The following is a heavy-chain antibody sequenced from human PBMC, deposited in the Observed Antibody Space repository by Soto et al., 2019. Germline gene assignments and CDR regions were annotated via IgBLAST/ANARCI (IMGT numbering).Heavy chain of an antibody. V-gene: IGHV4-30-4*01. D-gene: IGHD2-15*01. CDR2: IYKSTTT. J-gene: IGHJ5*01. Sequence: QVHLLESGPGLVKPSQTLSLTCSVSGDSISTVDYFWAWIRQPPGQALEYIGYIYKSTTTYYNPSFEGLVAISLDTSKSQFSLTVTSVTAADTAVYFCARGRYCLTGRCFPNWFDSWGQGTLVTVSS. CDR1: GDSISTVDYF. CDR3: ARGRYCLTGRCFPNWFDS.